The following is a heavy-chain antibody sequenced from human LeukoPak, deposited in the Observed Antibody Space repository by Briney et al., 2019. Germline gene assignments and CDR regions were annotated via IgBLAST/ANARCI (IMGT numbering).Heavy chain of an antibody. CDR2: IYYSGST. D-gene: IGHD6-19*01. CDR3: ARATYSSGWGTSDY. CDR1: GGSISSYC. V-gene: IGHV4-59*01. J-gene: IGHJ4*02. Sequence: SETLSLTCTVSGGSISSYCWSWIRQPPGKGLEWIGYIYYSGSTNYNPSLQSRVTISVDTSKNQFSLKLSSVTAADTAVYYCARATYSSGWGTSDYWGQGTLVTVSS.